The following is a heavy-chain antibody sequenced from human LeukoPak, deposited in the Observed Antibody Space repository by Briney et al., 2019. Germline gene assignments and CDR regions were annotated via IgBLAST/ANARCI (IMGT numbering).Heavy chain of an antibody. Sequence: SGTLSLTCTVSGGSISSGGYYWSWIRQHPGKGLEWIGYIYYSGSTYYNPSLKSRVTISVDTSKNQFSLKLSSVTAADTAVYYCARGGYGGNPSGLYFDYWGQGTLVTVSS. CDR3: ARGGYGGNPSGLYFDY. J-gene: IGHJ4*02. CDR2: IYYSGST. D-gene: IGHD4-23*01. CDR1: GGSISSGGYY. V-gene: IGHV4-31*03.